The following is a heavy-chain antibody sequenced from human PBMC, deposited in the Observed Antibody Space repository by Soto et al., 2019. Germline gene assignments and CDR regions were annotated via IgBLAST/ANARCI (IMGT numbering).Heavy chain of an antibody. D-gene: IGHD3-22*01. CDR3: ARDMGLYYYDSSGPTYAFDI. J-gene: IGHJ3*02. CDR2: ISYDGSNK. V-gene: IGHV3-30-3*01. Sequence: GSLRLSCAASGFTFSSYAMHWVRHAPGKGLEWVAVISYDGSNKYYADSVKGRFTISRDNSKNTLYLQMNSLRAEDAAVYYCARDMGLYYYDSSGPTYAFDIWGQGTMVTVSS. CDR1: GFTFSSYA.